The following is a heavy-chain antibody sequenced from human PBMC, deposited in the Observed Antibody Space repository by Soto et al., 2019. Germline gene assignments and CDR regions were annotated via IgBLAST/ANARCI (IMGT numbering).Heavy chain of an antibody. D-gene: IGHD6-19*01. CDR3: ARKRGIAVAGNNWFDP. V-gene: IGHV1-8*01. CDR1: GYTFTSYD. Sequence: GASVKVSCKASGYTFTSYDINWVRQATGQGLEWMGWMNPNSGNTGYAQKFQGRVTMTRNTSISTAYMELSSLRSEDTAVYYCARKRGIAVAGNNWFDPWGQGTLVTVSS. J-gene: IGHJ5*02. CDR2: MNPNSGNT.